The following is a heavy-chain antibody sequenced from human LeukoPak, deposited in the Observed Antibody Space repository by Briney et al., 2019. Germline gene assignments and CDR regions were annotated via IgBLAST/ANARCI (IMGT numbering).Heavy chain of an antibody. V-gene: IGHV4-34*01. CDR3: ARGNQGTIFGVAIASGMDV. CDR1: GGSFSGYY. J-gene: IGHJ6*02. D-gene: IGHD3-3*01. CDR2: INHSGST. Sequence: PSETLSLTCAVYGGSFSGYYWSWIRQPPGKGLEWIGEINHSGSTNYNPSLKSRVTISVDTSKNQFSLKLSSVTAADTAVYYCARGNQGTIFGVAIASGMDVWGQGTTVTVSS.